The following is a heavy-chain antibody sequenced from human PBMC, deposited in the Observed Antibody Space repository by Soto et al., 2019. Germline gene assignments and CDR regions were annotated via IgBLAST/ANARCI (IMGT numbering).Heavy chain of an antibody. J-gene: IGHJ6*02. D-gene: IGHD3-10*01. CDR1: GYTFTSYG. CDR2: ISAYNGNT. CDR3: ARDILWFGELLFRPDNMDV. Sequence: QVQLVQSGAEVKKPGASVKVSCKASGYTFTSYGISWVRQAPGQGLEWMGWISAYNGNTNYAQKLQGRVTMTTDTSTSTAYMELRSLRSDDTAVYYCARDILWFGELLFRPDNMDVGGQGTTVTVSS. V-gene: IGHV1-18*01.